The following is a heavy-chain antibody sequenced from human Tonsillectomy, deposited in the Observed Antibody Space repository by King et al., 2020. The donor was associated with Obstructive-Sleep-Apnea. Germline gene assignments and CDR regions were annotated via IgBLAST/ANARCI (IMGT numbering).Heavy chain of an antibody. J-gene: IGHJ4*02. CDR1: GASISSGDYY. CDR2: ISYSGST. V-gene: IGHV4-30-4*01. Sequence: VQLQESGPRLVKPSQTLSLACAVSGASISSGDYYWRWIRQPPGKGLEWIGYISYSGSTSYNPSLKSRVTISSDTSKNQFSLQLSSMTVADTAVYYCARDYRESFRGVIIPFDYWGQGTLVIVSS. D-gene: IGHD3-10*01. CDR3: ARDYRESFRGVIIPFDY.